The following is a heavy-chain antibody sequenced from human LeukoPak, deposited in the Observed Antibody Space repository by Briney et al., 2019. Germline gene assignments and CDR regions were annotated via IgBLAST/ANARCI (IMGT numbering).Heavy chain of an antibody. CDR3: ARANGDYVTPRYYYYGMDV. CDR2: IYDSGST. Sequence: PSETLSLTCTVSGGSIRSSYYYWGWIRQPPGKGLEWIGSIYDSGSTYYNPSLKSRVTISVDTSKNQFSLKLNSVTAADTAVYYCARANGDYVTPRYYYYGMDVWGQGTTVTVSS. V-gene: IGHV4-39*01. CDR1: GGSIRSSYYY. J-gene: IGHJ6*02. D-gene: IGHD4-17*01.